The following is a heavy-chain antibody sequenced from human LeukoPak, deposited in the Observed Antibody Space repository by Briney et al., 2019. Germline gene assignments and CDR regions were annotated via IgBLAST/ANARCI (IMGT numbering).Heavy chain of an antibody. J-gene: IGHJ4*02. CDR2: ISGSGGST. Sequence: GGSLRLSCVVSGLTFGNAWMSWVRQAPGKGLEWVSAISGSGGSTYYADSVKGRFTISRDNSKNTLYLQMNSLRAEDTAVYYCAKDSDYYDSSGYHDYWGQGTLVTVSS. V-gene: IGHV3-23*01. D-gene: IGHD3-22*01. CDR3: AKDSDYYDSSGYHDY. CDR1: GLTFGNAW.